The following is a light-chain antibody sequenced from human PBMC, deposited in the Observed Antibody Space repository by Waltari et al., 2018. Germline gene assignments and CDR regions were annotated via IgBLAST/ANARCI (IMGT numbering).Light chain of an antibody. CDR1: SSDVGGYNY. Sequence: QSALTQPPSASGSPGQPVTISCTGTSSDVGGYNYVSWYQQHPGKAPKLTIYEVTKRPSGVPDRCSGSKSGNTASLTVSGLQADDEADYYCNSYAGRNRLGVFGGGTKVTVL. J-gene: IGLJ2*01. CDR2: EVT. CDR3: NSYAGRNRLGV. V-gene: IGLV2-8*01.